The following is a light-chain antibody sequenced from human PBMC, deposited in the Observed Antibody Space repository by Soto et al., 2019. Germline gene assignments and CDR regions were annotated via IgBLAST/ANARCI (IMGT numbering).Light chain of an antibody. CDR2: DVS. J-gene: IGLJ1*01. CDR1: SSDVGCYNY. V-gene: IGLV2-14*01. Sequence: QSALTQPASVSGAPGQSITISCTGTSSDVGCYNYVSWYQQHPGKAPKLMIYDVSNRPSGVSNRFSGSKSGNTASLTISGLQAEDEDDYYCSSYTSSSSYVFGTGTKLTAL. CDR3: SSYTSSSSYV.